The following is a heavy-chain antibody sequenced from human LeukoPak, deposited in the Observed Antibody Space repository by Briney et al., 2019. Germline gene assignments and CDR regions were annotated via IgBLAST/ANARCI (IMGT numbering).Heavy chain of an antibody. J-gene: IGHJ4*02. D-gene: IGHD2-2*01. Sequence: ASVKVSGKASGYTLTGYYMHWVRQAPGQGFEWMGWINPNSGDTNYAQKCQGRVTMTRDTSISTAHMELSRLRSDDTAVYYCARANPLYCSSTTCLFDYWGQGTLVTVSS. V-gene: IGHV1-2*02. CDR3: ARANPLYCSSTTCLFDY. CDR1: GYTLTGYY. CDR2: INPNSGDT.